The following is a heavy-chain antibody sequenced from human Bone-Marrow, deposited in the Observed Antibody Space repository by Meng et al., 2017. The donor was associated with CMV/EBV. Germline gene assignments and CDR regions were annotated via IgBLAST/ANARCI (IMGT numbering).Heavy chain of an antibody. CDR2: IYYSGTT. CDR1: GFTFSSYG. CDR3: ARDTGAMRSAGFDY. Sequence: GSLRLTCAASGFTFSSYGMHWVRQAPGKGLEWIGSIYYSGTTYYNPSLQSRVTIFVDTSKNQFSLRLSSVTAADTAVYYCARDTGAMRSAGFDYWGQGTLVTVSS. V-gene: IGHV4-39*02. J-gene: IGHJ4*02. D-gene: IGHD7-27*01.